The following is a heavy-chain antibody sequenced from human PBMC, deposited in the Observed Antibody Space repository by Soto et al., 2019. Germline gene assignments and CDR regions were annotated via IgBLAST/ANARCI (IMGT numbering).Heavy chain of an antibody. CDR1: GGSISSGGYS. CDR2: IYHSGST. V-gene: IGHV4-30-2*01. J-gene: IGHJ4*02. CDR3: ASAGGLGAVAADY. D-gene: IGHD6-19*01. Sequence: QLQLQESGSGLVKPSQTLSLTCAVSGGSISSGGYSWSWIRQPPGKGLEWIGYIYHSGSTYYNPSLKIRVTISVDRSTIQLSLKLSSVTAADTALYYCASAGGLGAVAADYWGQGTLVTVSS.